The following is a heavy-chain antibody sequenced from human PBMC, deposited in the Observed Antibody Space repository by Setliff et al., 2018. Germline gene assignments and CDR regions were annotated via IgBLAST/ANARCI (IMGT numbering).Heavy chain of an antibody. V-gene: IGHV3-74*01. D-gene: IGHD1-1*01. Sequence: AGSLRLSCEASGFTFRSYWMHWVRQAPGEGLVWVSRMNSDGSTKNYADSVKGRFTISRDNAKNTLYLQMNSLRAEDTAIYYCARDREGDGNYYMDVWGKGTTGTVSS. CDR1: GFTFRSYW. CDR3: ARDREGDGNYYMDV. J-gene: IGHJ6*03. CDR2: MNSDGSTK.